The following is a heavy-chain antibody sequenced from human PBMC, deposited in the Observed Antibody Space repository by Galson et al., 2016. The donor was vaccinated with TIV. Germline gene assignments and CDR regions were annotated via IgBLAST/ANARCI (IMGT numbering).Heavy chain of an antibody. D-gene: IGHD4-17*01. J-gene: IGHJ2*01. V-gene: IGHV4-59*08. Sequence: ETLSFSCSVSGGSISSFHWSWIRQPPGKGLEWIGYIYYSGNTNYNYNPSLESRVTMSVDTSKTQVSLELYSVTAADTAVYFCARAPYGENWYFDLWGRGTLVTVSS. CDR1: GGSISSFH. CDR2: IYYSGNTNY. CDR3: ARAPYGENWYFDL.